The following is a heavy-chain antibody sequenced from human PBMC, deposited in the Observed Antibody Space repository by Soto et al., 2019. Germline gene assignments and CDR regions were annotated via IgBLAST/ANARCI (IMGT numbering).Heavy chain of an antibody. CDR3: AAVMGSDYDYVWGSLTFDD. J-gene: IGHJ4*02. V-gene: IGHV3-23*01. CDR2: ISGSGVST. D-gene: IGHD3-16*01. CDR1: GFIFRSTA. Sequence: EVELLESGGGLSPPGGSLRLSCAASGFIFRSTAMAWVRQAPGKGLEWVSHISGSGVSTYFSDSVKGRFTSSRDNSNNTLYLQMNSLRAEDTDVYFCAAVMGSDYDYVWGSLTFDDWGQGTLVTVSS.